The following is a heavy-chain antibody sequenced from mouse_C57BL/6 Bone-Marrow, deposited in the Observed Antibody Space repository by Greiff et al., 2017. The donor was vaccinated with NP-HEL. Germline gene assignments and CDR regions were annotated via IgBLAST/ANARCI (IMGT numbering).Heavy chain of an antibody. J-gene: IGHJ4*01. CDR3: TSYYSNQKDAMDY. D-gene: IGHD2-5*01. Sequence: VQLQQSGTVLARPGASVKMSCKTSGYTFTSYWMHWVKQRPGQGLEWIGAIYPGNSDTSYNQKFKGKAKLTAVTSASTAYMELSSLTNEDSAVYYCTSYYSNQKDAMDYWGQGTSVTVSS. CDR2: IYPGNSDT. CDR1: GYTFTSYW. V-gene: IGHV1-5*01.